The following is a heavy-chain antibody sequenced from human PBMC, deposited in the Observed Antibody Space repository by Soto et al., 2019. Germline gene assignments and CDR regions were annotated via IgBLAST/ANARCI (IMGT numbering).Heavy chain of an antibody. Sequence: ASVKVPGKASGYTFKSYDVMWVRKAPGQGLEWMGWISGHNGKADYAENFQGRVIMTTDTATATASMDLRGLRSDATAVYYCARKVYIGNFAMDVWGQGTTVTVSS. CDR3: ARKVYIGNFAMDV. CDR1: GYTFKSYD. D-gene: IGHD6-6*01. CDR2: ISGHNGKA. V-gene: IGHV1-18*04. J-gene: IGHJ6*02.